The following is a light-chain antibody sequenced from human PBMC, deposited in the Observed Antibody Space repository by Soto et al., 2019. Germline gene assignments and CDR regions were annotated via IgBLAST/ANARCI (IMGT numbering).Light chain of an antibody. V-gene: IGLV1-44*01. CDR3: ETWDDSLTGVV. CDR1: SSNIGSNI. Sequence: QSVLTQPPSASGTPGQRVTISCSGSSSNIGSNIVNWYQQLPGTAPKLLIYSRNQRPSGVPDRFSASKSGTSASLAISGLQSEDEADYYCETWDDSLTGVVFGGGTKLTVI. J-gene: IGLJ3*02. CDR2: SRN.